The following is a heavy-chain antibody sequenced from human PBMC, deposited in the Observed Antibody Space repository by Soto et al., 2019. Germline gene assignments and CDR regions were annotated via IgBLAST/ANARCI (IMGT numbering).Heavy chain of an antibody. V-gene: IGHV3-21*01. Sequence: GGSLRLSCAASGFTFSSYSMNWVRQAPGKGLEWVSSISSSSSYIYYADSVKGRFTISRDNAKNSLYLQMNSLRAEDTAVYYCARDKRDHSAVGFPGYYYGMDVWGQGPTVTVCS. J-gene: IGHJ6*02. CDR3: ARDKRDHSAVGFPGYYYGMDV. CDR1: GFTFSSYS. CDR2: ISSSSSYI. D-gene: IGHD6-13*01.